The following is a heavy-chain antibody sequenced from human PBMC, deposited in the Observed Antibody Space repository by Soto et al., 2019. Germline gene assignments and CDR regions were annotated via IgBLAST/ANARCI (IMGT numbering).Heavy chain of an antibody. CDR2: ISYDGSNK. CDR3: ARGPLAFDY. Sequence: GGSLRLSCAASGFTFSSYAMHWVRQAPGKGLEWVAVISYDGSNKYYADSVKGRFTISRDNSKNTLYLQMNSLRAEDTAVYYCARGPLAFDYWGQGALVTVSS. J-gene: IGHJ4*02. V-gene: IGHV3-30-3*01. CDR1: GFTFSSYA.